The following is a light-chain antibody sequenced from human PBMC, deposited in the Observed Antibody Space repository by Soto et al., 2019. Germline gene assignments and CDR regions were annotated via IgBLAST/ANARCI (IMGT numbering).Light chain of an antibody. CDR1: QRLSGT. CDR2: DVS. Sequence: EILMTQSPVTLSVSPGERVTLSCGASQRLSGTLAWYQQKPGQAPRLLIYDVSSRATDVPARFSGSGSGTEFTLTISRLQSEDFAVYYCQQYGSWPITFGQGTRLETK. CDR3: QQYGSWPIT. J-gene: IGKJ5*01. V-gene: IGKV3-15*01.